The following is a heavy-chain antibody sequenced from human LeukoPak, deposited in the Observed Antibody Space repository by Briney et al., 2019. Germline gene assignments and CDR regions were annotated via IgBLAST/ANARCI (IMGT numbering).Heavy chain of an antibody. CDR2: IKQDGSEK. CDR3: ARERVRLITIFGVVAQDAFDI. J-gene: IGHJ3*02. Sequence: PGGSLRLSCAASGLTSGKYWMSWVRQPPGKGLEWVANIKQDGSEKYYVDSVKGRFTISRDNAKNSLYLQMNSLRAEDTAVYYCARERVRLITIFGVVAQDAFDIWGQGTMVTVSS. D-gene: IGHD3-3*01. V-gene: IGHV3-7*01. CDR1: GLTSGKYW.